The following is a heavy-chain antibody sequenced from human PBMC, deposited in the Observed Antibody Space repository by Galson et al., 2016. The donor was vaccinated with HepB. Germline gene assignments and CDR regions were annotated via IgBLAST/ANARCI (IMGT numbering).Heavy chain of an antibody. V-gene: IGHV3-7*05. J-gene: IGHJ3*02. CDR1: GFTFSTYY. Sequence: SLRLSRAASGFTFSTYYMTWVGQPPGTGLEWVAGIKQDGSENYYVDSVKGRFTISRDNAKNSMYVQMDSLRAEDTAVYFCARERFCSSATCYVGDAFHIGGQGTMVTVSS. CDR2: IKQDGSEN. D-gene: IGHD2-2*01. CDR3: ARERFCSSATCYVGDAFHI.